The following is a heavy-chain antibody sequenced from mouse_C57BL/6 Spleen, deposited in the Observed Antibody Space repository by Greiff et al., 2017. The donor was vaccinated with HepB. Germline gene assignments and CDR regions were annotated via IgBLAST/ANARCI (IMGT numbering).Heavy chain of an antibody. J-gene: IGHJ1*03. CDR2: IDPETGGT. D-gene: IGHD1-1*01. Sequence: QVQLQQSGAELVRPGASVTLSCKASGYTFTDYEMHWVKQTPVHGLEWIGAIDPETGGTAYNQKFKGKAILTADKSSSTAYMELRSLTSEDSAVYYCTRGFSYGSRPPYWYFDVWGTGTTVTVSS. CDR3: TRGFSYGSRPPYWYFDV. CDR1: GYTFTDYE. V-gene: IGHV1-15*01.